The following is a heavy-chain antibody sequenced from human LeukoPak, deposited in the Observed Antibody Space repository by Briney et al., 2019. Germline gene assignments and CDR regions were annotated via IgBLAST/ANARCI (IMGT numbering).Heavy chain of an antibody. CDR1: GFTFSSYG. Sequence: GRSLRLSCAASGFTFSSYGMHWVRQAPGKGLEWVAVISYDGSNKCYADSVKGRFTISRDNSKNTLYLQMNSLRAEDTAVYYCATLGESLDYWGQGTLVTVSS. J-gene: IGHJ4*02. CDR3: ATLGESLDY. V-gene: IGHV3-30*03. D-gene: IGHD3-10*01. CDR2: ISYDGSNK.